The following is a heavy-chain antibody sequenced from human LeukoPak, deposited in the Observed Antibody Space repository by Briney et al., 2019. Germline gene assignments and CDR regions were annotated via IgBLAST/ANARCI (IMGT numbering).Heavy chain of an antibody. CDR2: ISGSGGST. Sequence: PGGSLRLSCVTSGFNFSSYAMSWVRQAPGKGLEWVSAISGSGGSTYYGDSVKGRFTISRDNSKNTVYLQMNSLRVEDTAVYYCAGVPWFDPWGQGTLVTVSS. J-gene: IGHJ5*02. D-gene: IGHD6-6*01. V-gene: IGHV3-23*01. CDR3: AGVPWFDP. CDR1: GFNFSSYA.